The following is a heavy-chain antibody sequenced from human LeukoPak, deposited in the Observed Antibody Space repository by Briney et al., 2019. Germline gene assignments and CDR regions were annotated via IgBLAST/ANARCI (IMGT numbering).Heavy chain of an antibody. J-gene: IGHJ6*02. D-gene: IGHD3-10*01. Sequence: GESLKISCKGSGYSFATRWVAWVRQMPGKGLEWMGIIYPDDSDARYSAAFQGHGTISADKSITTAYLQWSRLKASDTDMYFCARGAYGSGSYYNHYGMDVWGQGTTVTVSS. V-gene: IGHV5-51*01. CDR3: ARGAYGSGSYYNHYGMDV. CDR1: GYSFATRW. CDR2: IYPDDSDA.